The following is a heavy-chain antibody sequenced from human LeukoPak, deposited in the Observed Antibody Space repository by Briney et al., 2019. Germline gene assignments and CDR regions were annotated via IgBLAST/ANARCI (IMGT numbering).Heavy chain of an antibody. J-gene: IGHJ3*02. CDR1: GGSISSYY. D-gene: IGHD6-19*01. CDR3: AREPFIAVAAVLDAFDI. Sequence: PSETLSLTCTVPGGSISSYYWSWIRQPAGKGLEWIGRIYTSGSTNYNPSLKSRVTMSVDTSKNQFSLKLSSVTAADTAVYYCAREPFIAVAAVLDAFDIWGQGTMVTVSS. CDR2: IYTSGST. V-gene: IGHV4-4*07.